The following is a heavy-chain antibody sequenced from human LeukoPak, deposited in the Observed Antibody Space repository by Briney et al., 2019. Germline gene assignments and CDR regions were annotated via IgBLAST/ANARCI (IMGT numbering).Heavy chain of an antibody. Sequence: PGGSLRLSCAPSGFTFSSSKMHWVRQSPAKGLEWLALIAYDGSKTYYAESVKGRFTISRDNSKNMLFLQMDSLSAEDTAMYYCEREWFGESNWGQGTPVTVSS. CDR1: GFTFSSSK. D-gene: IGHD3-10*01. V-gene: IGHV3-30*04. CDR2: IAYDGSKT. J-gene: IGHJ4*02. CDR3: EREWFGESN.